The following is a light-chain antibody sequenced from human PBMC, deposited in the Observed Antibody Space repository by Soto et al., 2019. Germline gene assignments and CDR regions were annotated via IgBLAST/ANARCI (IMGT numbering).Light chain of an antibody. Sequence: IVLTQSPGTLSLSPGERATLSCRASQSVSSSYLAWYQQKPGQAPRLLIYGASSRATGIPDRFSGSGSGTDFTLTISRLEPEDFAVYYCQQYGSSPPYTFGRGTRLEIK. CDR1: QSVSSSY. J-gene: IGKJ5*01. CDR3: QQYGSSPPYT. CDR2: GAS. V-gene: IGKV3-20*01.